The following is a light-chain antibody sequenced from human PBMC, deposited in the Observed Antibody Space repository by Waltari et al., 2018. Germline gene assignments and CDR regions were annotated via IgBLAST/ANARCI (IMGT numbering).Light chain of an antibody. V-gene: IGLV4-69*01. Sequence: QLVVTQSPSASASLGASVKLTCTLSSGHTSYAIAWHQQQSENSPRFLMRINSDGGHTKGDGIPDRFSGSSSGAERYLTISSLQSEDEADYYCQTWDTEIVVFGGGTKVTGL. J-gene: IGLJ2*01. CDR2: INSDGGH. CDR1: SGHTSYA. CDR3: QTWDTEIVV.